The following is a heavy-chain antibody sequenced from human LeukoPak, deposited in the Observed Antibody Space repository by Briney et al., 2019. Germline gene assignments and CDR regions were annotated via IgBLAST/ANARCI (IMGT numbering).Heavy chain of an antibody. D-gene: IGHD3-9*01. Sequence: GGSLRLSCAASGFTFSSYGMSWVRQAPGKGLEWISSISGSGGSTYYADSVKGRFTISRDNSKNTLYLQMNSLRAEDTAVYYCAKTPYYDILTGYTYYFDYWGQGTLVTVSS. CDR3: AKTPYYDILTGYTYYFDY. V-gene: IGHV3-23*01. CDR2: ISGSGGST. CDR1: GFTFSSYG. J-gene: IGHJ4*02.